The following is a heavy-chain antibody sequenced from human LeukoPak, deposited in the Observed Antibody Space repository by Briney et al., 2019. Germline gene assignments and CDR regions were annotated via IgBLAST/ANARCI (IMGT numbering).Heavy chain of an antibody. Sequence: SETLSLTCAVYGGSFSGYYWSWIRQPPGKGLEWIGEINHSGSTNYNPSLKSRVTISVDTSKNQFSLKLSSVTAADTAVYYCARGVRRSLNRIVVVPAARGRLGLLAFDIWGQGTMVTVSS. J-gene: IGHJ3*02. CDR1: GGSFSGYY. V-gene: IGHV4-34*01. CDR2: INHSGST. D-gene: IGHD2-2*01. CDR3: ARGVRRSLNRIVVVPAARGRLGLLAFDI.